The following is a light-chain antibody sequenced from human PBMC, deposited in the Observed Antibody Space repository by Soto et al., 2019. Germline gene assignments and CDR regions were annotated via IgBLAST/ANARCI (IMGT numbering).Light chain of an antibody. CDR1: QSVSSN. J-gene: IGKJ1*01. V-gene: IGKV3-15*01. CDR3: QQYNNWPLT. CDR2: GAS. Sequence: EIVMTQSPATLSVSPGERATLSCRASQSVSSNLAWYQQKPGQAPRLLIYGASTRATGIPARFSGSGSGTEFTLTISSLQSEDFAFYYCQQYNNWPLTFGQGTKV.